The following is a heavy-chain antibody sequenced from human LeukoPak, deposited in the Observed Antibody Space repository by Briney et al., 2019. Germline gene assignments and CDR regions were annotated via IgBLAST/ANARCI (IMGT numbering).Heavy chain of an antibody. CDR3: AKDRGGFLDY. V-gene: IGHV3-23*01. CDR1: GFTFSSYA. CDR2: ISGSGGST. D-gene: IGHD5-24*01. J-gene: IGHJ4*02. Sequence: PGGSLRLSCAASGFTFSSYAMSWVRQAPGKGLEWVSAISGSGGSTYYADSVKGRFTISRDNSKNTLFVQMNGLRPDDTGVYYCAKDRGGFLDYWGQGALVTVSS.